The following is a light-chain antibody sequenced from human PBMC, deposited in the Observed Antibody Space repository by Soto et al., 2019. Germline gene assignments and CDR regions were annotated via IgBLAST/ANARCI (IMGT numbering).Light chain of an antibody. CDR1: NIATKS. V-gene: IGLV3-21*04. CDR3: QVWDIGDEQHVL. J-gene: IGLJ2*01. Sequence: SYELTQPPSVSVAPGKTARITCGGNNIATKSVHWYQQKPGQAPLVVISYDTDRPSGIPERFSGANSGNTATLTISRVEAGDEADYYCQVWDIGDEQHVLFGGGTKLTVL. CDR2: YDT.